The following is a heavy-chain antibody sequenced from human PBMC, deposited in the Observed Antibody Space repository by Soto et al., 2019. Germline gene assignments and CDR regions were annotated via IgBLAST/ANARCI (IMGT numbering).Heavy chain of an antibody. Sequence: DEQLVESGGGLVQSGGSLRLSCEASGFTLKSYEVNWVRQAPGKGLEWIPYITSSTRTTYYADSVKGRFTISRDNARKSVYLQMNSLRVEDTAIYYCARGNTSIQGDLSHYNGLDVWGQGTTVTVSS. D-gene: IGHD3-10*01. CDR3: ARGNTSIQGDLSHYNGLDV. CDR2: ITSSTRTT. V-gene: IGHV3-48*03. CDR1: GFTLKSYE. J-gene: IGHJ6*02.